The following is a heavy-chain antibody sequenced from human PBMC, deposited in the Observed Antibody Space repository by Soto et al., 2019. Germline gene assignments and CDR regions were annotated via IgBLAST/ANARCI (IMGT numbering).Heavy chain of an antibody. D-gene: IGHD6-13*01. CDR3: ARDAAAGLNDY. Sequence: QVQLVQSGAEVKKPGASVKVSCKASGYTFTSYGISWVRQAPGQGLEWMGWISAYNGNTKYVQKFQGTVTMTTDTSTSTAYMELRSLRSDDMAVYYCARDAAAGLNDYWGQGTLVTFSS. CDR2: ISAYNGNT. J-gene: IGHJ4*02. CDR1: GYTFTSYG. V-gene: IGHV1-18*03.